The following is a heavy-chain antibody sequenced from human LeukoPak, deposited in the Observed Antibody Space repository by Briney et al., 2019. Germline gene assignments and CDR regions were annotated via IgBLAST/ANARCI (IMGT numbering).Heavy chain of an antibody. Sequence: SETLSLXCTVSGGSISSYYWSWIRQPPGKGLEWIGYIYYSGSTNYNPSLKSRVTISVDTSKNQFSLKLSSVTAADTAVYYCVRSHQSGYYLDYWGQGTLVTVSS. V-gene: IGHV4-59*01. J-gene: IGHJ4*02. CDR2: IYYSGST. D-gene: IGHD3-3*01. CDR1: GGSISSYY. CDR3: VRSHQSGYYLDY.